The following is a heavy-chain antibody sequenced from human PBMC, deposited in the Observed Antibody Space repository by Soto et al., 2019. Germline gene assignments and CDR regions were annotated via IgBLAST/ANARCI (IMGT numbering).Heavy chain of an antibody. Sequence: XESLNLSSKCSGYTFASYWIGLVLQMPGKGLEWMGIIYPGDSDTRYSPSFQGQVTISADKSISTAYLQWSSLKASDTAMYYCPRHGAAAGNVDYWGQGTLVTVSS. D-gene: IGHD6-13*01. J-gene: IGHJ4*02. CDR1: GYTFASYW. V-gene: IGHV5-51*01. CDR2: IYPGDSDT. CDR3: PRHGAAAGNVDY.